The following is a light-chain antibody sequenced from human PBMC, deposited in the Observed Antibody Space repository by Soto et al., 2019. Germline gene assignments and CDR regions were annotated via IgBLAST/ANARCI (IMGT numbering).Light chain of an antibody. Sequence: EVLLTQSPGTLSLSPGERATLSCSASQSVSSGYLAWYQHKTGQAPRLLIYGASSRATGIPDRFSGSGSGTDFTLTINRLEPEDFAVYYCQQYGTSPLAFGGGTEVEIE. V-gene: IGKV3-20*01. J-gene: IGKJ4*01. CDR2: GAS. CDR1: QSVSSGY. CDR3: QQYGTSPLA.